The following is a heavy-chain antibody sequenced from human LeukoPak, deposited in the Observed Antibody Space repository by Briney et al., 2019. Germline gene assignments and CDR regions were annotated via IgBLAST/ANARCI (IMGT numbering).Heavy chain of an antibody. V-gene: IGHV3-21*04. CDR3: AKDLSSAITSALVLDV. CDR1: GFPFSSYS. D-gene: IGHD3-22*01. Sequence: GGSLRLSCAASGFPFSSYSMNWVRQAPGKGLEWVSSISSDSNYIYYTDSVEGRFTISRDNVKNVLYLQMNSPRPEDTALYYCAKDLSSAITSALVLDVWGQGTTVTVS. J-gene: IGHJ6*02. CDR2: ISSDSNYI.